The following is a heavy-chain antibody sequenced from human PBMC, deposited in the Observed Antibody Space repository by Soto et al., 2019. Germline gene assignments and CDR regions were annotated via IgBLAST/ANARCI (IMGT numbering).Heavy chain of an antibody. V-gene: IGHV3-15*01. CDR1: GFTLSNAW. CDR3: TTDFPIAVAGSPGVDYFDY. CDR2: IKSKTDGGTT. Sequence: PGGSLRLSCAASGFTLSNAWMSWARKAPGKWLEFVGCIKSKTDGGTTDYAAPVKGRFTISRDDSKNTLYLQMNSLNTEDTAVYYCTTDFPIAVAGSPGVDYFDYWGQGTLVTVSS. J-gene: IGHJ4*02. D-gene: IGHD6-19*01.